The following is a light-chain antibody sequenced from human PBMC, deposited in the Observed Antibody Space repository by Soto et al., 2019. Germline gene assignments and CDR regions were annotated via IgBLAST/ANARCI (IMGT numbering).Light chain of an antibody. J-gene: IGKJ4*01. CDR1: QSVVTN. Sequence: EIVMTQSPATLSVSPGERATLSCRASQSVVTNLAWYQQKPGQAPRLLIYGISNMATDIPDRFSGSGSGTEFTLTISSLQPEDFAAYYCQQYSTSPSTFGEGTKVDIK. V-gene: IGKV3D-15*01. CDR2: GIS. CDR3: QQYSTSPST.